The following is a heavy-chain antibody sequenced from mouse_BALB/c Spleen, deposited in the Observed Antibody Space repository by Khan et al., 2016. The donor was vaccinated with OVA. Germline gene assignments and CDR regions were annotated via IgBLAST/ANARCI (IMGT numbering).Heavy chain of an antibody. V-gene: IGHV5-6-3*01. CDR2: INSNGGST. J-gene: IGHJ2*01. CDR3: ARMARTIN. CDR1: GFTFSSYG. Sequence: EVQLQVSGGGLVQPGGSLKLSCAASGFTFSSYGMSWVRQTPDKRLELVATINSNGGSTYYPDSVKGRFTISRDNAKNTLYLQMSSLKSEDTAMYYCARMARTINWGQGTTLTVSS.